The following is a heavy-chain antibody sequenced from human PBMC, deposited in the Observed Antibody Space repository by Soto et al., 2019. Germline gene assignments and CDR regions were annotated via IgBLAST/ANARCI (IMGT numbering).Heavy chain of an antibody. CDR3: AKDGVDYDILTGYYKGAYYFDY. D-gene: IGHD3-9*01. V-gene: IGHV3-23*01. CDR1: GFTFSSYA. J-gene: IGHJ4*02. CDR2: ISGSGGST. Sequence: GGSLRLSCAASGFTFSSYAMSWVRQAPGKGLEWVSGISGSGGSTYYADSVKGRFTISRDNSKNTLYLQMNSLRAEDTAVYYCAKDGVDYDILTGYYKGAYYFDYWGQGTLVTVSS.